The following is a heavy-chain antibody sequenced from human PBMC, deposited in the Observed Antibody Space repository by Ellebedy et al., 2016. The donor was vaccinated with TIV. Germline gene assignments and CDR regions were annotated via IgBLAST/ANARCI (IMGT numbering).Heavy chain of an antibody. CDR1: GFNFHDYY. Sequence: GESLKISCVASGFNFHDYYMTWIRRAPGKGLEWVSYISSRGTMMWTADSVKGRFTVSRDNSKKSLFVQMNSLRVEDTAVYYCARNRPYGDHLHPYYYGMDLWGQGTTVTVSS. D-gene: IGHD4-17*01. CDR3: ARNRPYGDHLHPYYYGMDL. CDR2: ISSRGTMM. J-gene: IGHJ6*02. V-gene: IGHV3-11*01.